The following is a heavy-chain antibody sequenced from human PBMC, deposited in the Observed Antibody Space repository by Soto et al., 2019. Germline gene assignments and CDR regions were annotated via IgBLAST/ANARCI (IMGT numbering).Heavy chain of an antibody. Sequence: QVQLVQSGAEVKKPGAAVKVSCKASGYTFTSYGVSWVRQAPGQGLEWMGLISDYNGDTNYAQKFQGRVTMTTDTSTSTAYMELGRLRSDDTAVYYCARERGYYYEMKWDFDLWGRGTLVTVSS. D-gene: IGHD3-22*01. J-gene: IGHJ2*01. CDR3: ARERGYYYEMKWDFDL. CDR2: ISDYNGDT. CDR1: GYTFTSYG. V-gene: IGHV1-18*04.